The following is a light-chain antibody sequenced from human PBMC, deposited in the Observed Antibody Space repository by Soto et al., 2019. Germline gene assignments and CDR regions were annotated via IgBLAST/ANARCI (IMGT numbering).Light chain of an antibody. CDR2: DNN. Sequence: QSVLTQPPSVSAAPGQKVTISCSGSNSNIGNNYVSWYQQLPGTAPKLLIYDNNKRPSGIPDRFSGSQSGTSATLGITELQTGDEADYYCGTWDSSLSAVFGGGTKVTVL. V-gene: IGLV1-51*01. CDR3: GTWDSSLSAV. J-gene: IGLJ2*01. CDR1: NSNIGNNY.